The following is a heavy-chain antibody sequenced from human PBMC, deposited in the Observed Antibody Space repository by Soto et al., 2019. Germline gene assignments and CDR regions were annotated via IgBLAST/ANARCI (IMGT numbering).Heavy chain of an antibody. CDR2: ISAYNGNT. J-gene: IGHJ4*02. V-gene: IGHV1-18*01. CDR1: GYSFTNYG. CDR3: ARVEDYFDSSGYAH. Sequence: QVQLVQSGAEVRKPGTSVKVSCKASGYSFTNYGITWVRQAPGEVLEWMGWISAYNGNTIYARSLQGRVTMTTDTSTNIVYMELSSLGYDDTALYYCARVEDYFDSSGYAHLGQGSLVTVSS. D-gene: IGHD3-22*01.